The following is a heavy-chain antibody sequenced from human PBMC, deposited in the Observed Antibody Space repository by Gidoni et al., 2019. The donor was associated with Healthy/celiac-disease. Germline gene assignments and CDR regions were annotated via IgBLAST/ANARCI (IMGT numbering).Heavy chain of an antibody. J-gene: IGHJ4*02. CDR2: IYHSGST. CDR3: ARLSSGWYFDY. Sequence: QVQLQESGPGLVKPPAPLSLTCTVSGYSISSGDYWGWIRQPPGKGLEWFGSIYHSGSTYYNPSLKSRVTISVDTSKNQFSLKLSSVTAADTAVYYCARLSSGWYFDYWGQGTLVTVSS. CDR1: GYSISSGDY. V-gene: IGHV4-38-2*02. D-gene: IGHD6-19*01.